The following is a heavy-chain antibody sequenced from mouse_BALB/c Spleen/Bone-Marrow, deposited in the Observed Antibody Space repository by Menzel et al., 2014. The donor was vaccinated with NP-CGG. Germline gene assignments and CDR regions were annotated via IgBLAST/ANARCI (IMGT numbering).Heavy chain of an antibody. J-gene: IGHJ3*01. CDR2: ISTYSGNT. Sequence: VQLQQSGPELVRPGVSVKITCKGSGYTFTDYAMHWVKQSHAKSLEWIGVISTYSGNTNYNQKFKGKATMTVDKSSRTAYMELARLTSEYSAIYYCTRSGWGSCPFAYWGQGTLVTVSA. D-gene: IGHD1-1*01. CDR1: GYTFTDYA. CDR3: TRSGWGSCPFAY. V-gene: IGHV1-67*01.